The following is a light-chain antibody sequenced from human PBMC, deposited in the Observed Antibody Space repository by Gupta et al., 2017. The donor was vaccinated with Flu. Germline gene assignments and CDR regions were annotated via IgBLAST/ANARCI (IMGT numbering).Light chain of an antibody. Sequence: ANLSVSPGERATLSCRASQSVNSNLAWYQQKPGQAPRLLFYGAATRATGIPARFSGRGSGTEFTLTISSRQSEDVAIYYCQQYDNWPPITFGQGTRLEIK. V-gene: IGKV3-15*01. CDR2: GAA. J-gene: IGKJ5*01. CDR1: QSVNSN. CDR3: QQYDNWPPIT.